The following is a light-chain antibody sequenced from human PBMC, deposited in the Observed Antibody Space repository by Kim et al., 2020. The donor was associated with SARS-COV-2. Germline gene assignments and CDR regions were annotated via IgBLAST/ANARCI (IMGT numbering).Light chain of an antibody. CDR2: DVS. J-gene: IGLJ3*02. V-gene: IGLV2-11*01. Sequence: PGQSVAISCTGTSCDVGAYDYVSWYQQYPGKAPKLLIYDVSKRPSGVPDRFSGSKSGNTASLTISGLQAEDEADYYCCSYTTTYWVFGGGTQLTVL. CDR1: SCDVGAYDY. CDR3: CSYTTTYWV.